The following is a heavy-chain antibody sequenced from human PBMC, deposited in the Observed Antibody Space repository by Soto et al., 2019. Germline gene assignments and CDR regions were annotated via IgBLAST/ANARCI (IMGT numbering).Heavy chain of an antibody. J-gene: IGHJ4*02. V-gene: IGHV3-23*01. D-gene: IGHD3-10*01. CDR3: AKPIGVRGARLIDY. CDR2: ISGSGGST. Sequence: AGGSLRLSCAASGFTFSSYAMSWVRQAPGKGLEWVSAISGSGGSTYYADSVKGRFTISRDNSKNTLYLQMNSLRAEDTAVYYCAKPIGVRGARLIDYWGQGTLVTVSS. CDR1: GFTFSSYA.